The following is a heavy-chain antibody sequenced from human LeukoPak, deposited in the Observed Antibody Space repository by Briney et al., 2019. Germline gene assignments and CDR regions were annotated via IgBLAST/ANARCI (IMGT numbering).Heavy chain of an antibody. J-gene: IGHJ6*02. CDR2: IYYSGST. Sequence: SETLSLTCTVSGGSISSYYWSWTRQPPGKGLEWIGYIYYSGSTNYNPSLKSRVTISVDTSKNQFSLKLSSVTAADTAVYYCARHAYGSGSYSDMDVWGQGTTVTVSS. V-gene: IGHV4-59*08. D-gene: IGHD3-10*01. CDR3: ARHAYGSGSYSDMDV. CDR1: GGSISSYY.